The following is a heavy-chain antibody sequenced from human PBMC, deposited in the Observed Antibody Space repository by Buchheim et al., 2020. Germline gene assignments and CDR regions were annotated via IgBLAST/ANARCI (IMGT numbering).Heavy chain of an antibody. D-gene: IGHD6-13*01. J-gene: IGHJ6*02. CDR3: ARDQQLSYYYYYGMDV. V-gene: IGHV3-30-3*01. Sequence: QVQLVESGGGVVQPGRSLRLSCAASGFTFSSYAMHWARQAPGKGLEWVAVISYDGSNKYYADSVKGRFTISRDNSKNTLYLQMNSLRAEDTAVYYCARDQQLSYYYYYGMDVWGQGTT. CDR1: GFTFSSYA. CDR2: ISYDGSNK.